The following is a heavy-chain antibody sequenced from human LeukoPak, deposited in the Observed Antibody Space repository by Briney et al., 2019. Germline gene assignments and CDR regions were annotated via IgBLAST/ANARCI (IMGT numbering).Heavy chain of an antibody. D-gene: IGHD7-27*01. CDR2: IYPGDSDT. CDR3: ARHPQMGNYYYYYMDV. V-gene: IGHV5-51*01. J-gene: IGHJ6*03. CDR1: GYSFTGYW. Sequence: PGESLKISCKGSGYSFTGYWIDWVRQMPGKGLEWMGIIYPGDSDTRYSPSFQGQVTISADKSISTAYLQWSSLKASDTAMYYCARHPQMGNYYYYYMDVWGKGTTVTVSS.